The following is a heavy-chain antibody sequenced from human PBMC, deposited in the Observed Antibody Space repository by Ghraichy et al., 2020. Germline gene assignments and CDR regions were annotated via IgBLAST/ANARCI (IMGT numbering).Heavy chain of an antibody. D-gene: IGHD4-17*01. CDR1: GFTFSYYA. CDR2: ISYDSRNK. Sequence: GGSLRLSCAASGFTFSYYAMHWVRQAPGKGLEWVAVISYDSRNKQYADSVKGRLTISRDNSKNTLYLQMNSLIAEDTAVYYCARDSYSDHLPDDYWGQGTLVTVS. CDR3: ARDSYSDHLPDDY. V-gene: IGHV3-30*04. J-gene: IGHJ4*02.